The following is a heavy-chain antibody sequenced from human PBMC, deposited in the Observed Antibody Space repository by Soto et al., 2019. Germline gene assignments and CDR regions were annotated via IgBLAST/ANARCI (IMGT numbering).Heavy chain of an antibody. CDR3: AKERFEGGSNGMDV. CDR2: IRGSGENT. Sequence: EVQLLESGGGLVQPGGSLRLSCAASGFTFSTYAMSWVRQAPGKGLEWVSTIRGSGENTYYADSVKGRFTISRDNSKNTVYLQMNRLRAEDTALYYCAKERFEGGSNGMDVWGQGTTVTVSS. V-gene: IGHV3-23*01. CDR1: GFTFSTYA. D-gene: IGHD3-9*01. J-gene: IGHJ6*02.